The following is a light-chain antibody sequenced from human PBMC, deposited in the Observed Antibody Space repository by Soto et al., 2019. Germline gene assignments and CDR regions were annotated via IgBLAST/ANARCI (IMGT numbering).Light chain of an antibody. J-gene: IGKJ1*01. CDR3: QQYGTPPSWT. Sequence: EIVLTLSLGALSLSPGERATLPCRAIQSVSSNYLAWYQQKPGQAPRLLIYGASRRATGIPDGFSGSGSGTDFTLTISRLGPEDFAVYYCQQYGTPPSWTFGQGTKVAIK. V-gene: IGKV3-20*01. CDR1: QSVSSNY. CDR2: GAS.